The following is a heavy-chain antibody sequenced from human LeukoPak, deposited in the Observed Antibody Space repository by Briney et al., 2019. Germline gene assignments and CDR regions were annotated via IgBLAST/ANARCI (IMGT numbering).Heavy chain of an antibody. J-gene: IGHJ4*02. CDR2: ISWNSGSI. Sequence: GGSLRLSCAASGFTFDDYAMHWVRQAPGKGLEWVSGISWNSGSIGYADSVKGRFTISRDNAKNSLYLQMNSLRAEHTALYYCATKTYSNDYWGQGTLVTVSS. D-gene: IGHD1-1*01. V-gene: IGHV3-9*01. CDR1: GFTFDDYA. CDR3: ATKTYSNDY.